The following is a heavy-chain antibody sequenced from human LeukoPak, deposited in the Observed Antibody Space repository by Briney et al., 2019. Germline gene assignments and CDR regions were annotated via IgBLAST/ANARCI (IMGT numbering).Heavy chain of an antibody. Sequence: SETLSLTCTVSGGSISSYYWSWIRQPPGKGLEWIGYIYYSGSTNYNPSLKSRVTISVDTSKNQFSLKLSSVTAADTAVYYCARGPFMVRGVIITKPLYYFDYWGQGTLVTVSS. CDR1: GGSISSYY. CDR2: IYYSGST. V-gene: IGHV4-59*12. CDR3: ARGPFMVRGVIITKPLYYFDY. D-gene: IGHD3-10*01. J-gene: IGHJ4*02.